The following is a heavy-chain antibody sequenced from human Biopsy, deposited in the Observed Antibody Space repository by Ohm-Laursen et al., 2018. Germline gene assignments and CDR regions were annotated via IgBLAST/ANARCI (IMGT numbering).Heavy chain of an antibody. CDR2: IWYDGSSE. CDR1: GFTFSVYA. CDR3: ARDPIVGSKADGMDV. Sequence: SLRLSCTASGFTFSVYAMHWVRQAPGKGLEWVAIIWYDGSSEYYADSVKGRFTISSDNSKNTVYLQMNSLRVEDTAVYYCARDPIVGSKADGMDVWGQGTTVTVSS. J-gene: IGHJ6*02. V-gene: IGHV3-33*01. D-gene: IGHD1-26*01.